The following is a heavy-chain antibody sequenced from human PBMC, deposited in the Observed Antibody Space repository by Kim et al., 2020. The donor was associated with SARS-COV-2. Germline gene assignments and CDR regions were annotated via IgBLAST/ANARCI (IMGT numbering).Heavy chain of an antibody. Sequence: TEYAASVKGRFTISRDDSKNSLYLQMNSLKTEDTAVYYCARALRVGALDYWGQGTLVTVSS. V-gene: IGHV3-72*01. D-gene: IGHD1-26*01. CDR2: T. CDR3: ARALRVGALDY. J-gene: IGHJ4*02.